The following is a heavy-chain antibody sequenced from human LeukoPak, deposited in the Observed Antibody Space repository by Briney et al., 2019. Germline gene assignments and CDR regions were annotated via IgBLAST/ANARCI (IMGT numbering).Heavy chain of an antibody. CDR1: GFTFSSYS. J-gene: IGHJ4*02. D-gene: IGHD6-19*01. CDR3: ARDRRSSGWFYIDY. Sequence: PGGSLRLSCAASGFTFSSYSMNWVRQAPGKGLEWVSSISSSGSYIYYADSVKGRFTISRDNAKNSLYLQMNSLRAEDTAVYYCARDRRSSGWFYIDYWGQGTLVTVSS. CDR2: ISSSGSYI. V-gene: IGHV3-21*01.